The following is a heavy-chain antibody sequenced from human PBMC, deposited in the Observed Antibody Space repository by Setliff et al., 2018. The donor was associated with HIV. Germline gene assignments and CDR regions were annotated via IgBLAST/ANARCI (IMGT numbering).Heavy chain of an antibody. V-gene: IGHV4-39*07. J-gene: IGHJ4*02. CDR1: GGSISRRTQH. Sequence: SETLSLTCTVSGGSISRRTQHWAWIRQPPGKGLEWIGALSAKGQAYYNPSLKSRVAISIDSSKNLFSLRLDSLTAADTAVYYCAAQDLDLVKYYYMDYWGPGALVTVSS. CDR2: LSAKGQA. D-gene: IGHD2-21*01. CDR3: AAQDLDLVKYYYMDY.